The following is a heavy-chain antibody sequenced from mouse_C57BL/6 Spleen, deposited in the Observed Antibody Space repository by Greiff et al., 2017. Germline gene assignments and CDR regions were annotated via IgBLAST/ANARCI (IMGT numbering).Heavy chain of an antibody. CDR1: GFTFSDYY. Sequence: EVQLVESGGGLVQPGGSLKLSCAASGFTFSDYYMYWVRQTPEKRLEWVAYISNGGGSTYYPDPVKGRFTITRDNAKNTRYLQMSRLKSEDTAMYYCAIHYYGSNYYFDYWGQGTTLTGAS. CDR2: ISNGGGST. CDR3: AIHYYGSNYYFDY. D-gene: IGHD1-1*01. J-gene: IGHJ2*01. V-gene: IGHV5-12*01.